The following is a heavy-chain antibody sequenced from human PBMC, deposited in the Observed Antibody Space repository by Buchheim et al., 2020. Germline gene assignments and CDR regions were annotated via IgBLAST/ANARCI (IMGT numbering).Heavy chain of an antibody. Sequence: EVQLVESGGGLVQPGGSLRLSCAASGFTFSSYSMNWVRQAPGKGLEWVSYISSASTTIYYVDSVKGRFTISRDNAKNSLCLQMSSLRAEDTAVYYCARGYYVDVVATEFDYWGQGTL. CDR1: GFTFSSYS. D-gene: IGHD5-12*01. J-gene: IGHJ4*02. CDR3: ARGYYVDVVATEFDY. V-gene: IGHV3-48*01. CDR2: ISSASTTI.